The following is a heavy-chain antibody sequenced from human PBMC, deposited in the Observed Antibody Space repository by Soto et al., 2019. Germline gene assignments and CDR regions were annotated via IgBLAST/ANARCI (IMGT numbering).Heavy chain of an antibody. CDR1: GFSLSTSGVG. CDR2: IYWDAHK. J-gene: IGHJ6*02. V-gene: IGHV2-5*02. CDR3: AYLPCSGGSCYWFSFSGMDV. D-gene: IGHD2-15*01. Sequence: QITLKESGPTLVKPTQTLTLTCTFSGFSLSTSGVGVAWIRQPPGEALEWLALIYWDAHKLYRPSLESRLTITEDTSKNQVVLTMTNMDSVDTATYYCAYLPCSGGSCYWFSFSGMDVWGQGTTISVSS.